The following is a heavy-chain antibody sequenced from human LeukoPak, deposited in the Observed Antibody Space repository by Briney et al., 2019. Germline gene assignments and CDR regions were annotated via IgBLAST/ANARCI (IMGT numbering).Heavy chain of an antibody. Sequence: GRSLRPSCTVSGFTVSSNSMSWVRQAPGKGLEWVSFIYSDNTHYSDSVKSRVTISRDNSKNTLYLQMNSLRAEDTAVYYCARRAGAYSHPYDYWGQGTLVTVSS. D-gene: IGHD4/OR15-4a*01. CDR1: GFTVSSNS. V-gene: IGHV3-53*01. J-gene: IGHJ4*02. CDR3: ARRAGAYSHPYDY. CDR2: IYSDNT.